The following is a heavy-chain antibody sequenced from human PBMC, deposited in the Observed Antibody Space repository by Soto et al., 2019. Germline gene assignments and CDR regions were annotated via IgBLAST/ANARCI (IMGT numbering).Heavy chain of an antibody. CDR3: ARGGAMGVDY. D-gene: IGHD1-26*01. Sequence: GGSLRLSCTASGFTFNNKWMHWVRQAPGKGLVWLSRIDGAAATTNYADSVRGRFTISRDNAKNIVFLHVNGLTDEDTAVYYCARGGAMGVDYWGQGTLVTVSS. CDR1: GFTFNNKW. CDR2: IDGAAATT. V-gene: IGHV3-74*01. J-gene: IGHJ4*02.